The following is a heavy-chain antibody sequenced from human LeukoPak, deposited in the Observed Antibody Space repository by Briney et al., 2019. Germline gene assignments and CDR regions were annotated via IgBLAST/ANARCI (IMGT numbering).Heavy chain of an antibody. V-gene: IGHV3-23*01. CDR2: ISPAGGTT. CDR1: GFTFSSEA. CDR3: TKVRSGSSSWALRVFDY. Sequence: GGSLRLSCAVSGFTFSSEAMGWVRQLPGGGLEWVSTISPAGGTTYYAESMKGRFTISRDNSKSTLYLQMNSLRVEDTAVYYCTKVRSGSSSWALRVFDYWGQGTLVTVSS. J-gene: IGHJ4*02. D-gene: IGHD6-13*01.